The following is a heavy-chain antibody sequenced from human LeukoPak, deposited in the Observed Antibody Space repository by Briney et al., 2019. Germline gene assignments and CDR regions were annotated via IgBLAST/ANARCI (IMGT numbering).Heavy chain of an antibody. CDR2: IRSKANNYAT. J-gene: IGHJ4*02. CDR3: TKHPSDDGGAIVY. CDR1: GFTFSGSA. Sequence: GGSLRLSCAASGFTFSGSAMHWVRQASGTGLEWVGRIRSKANNYATAYAASVKGRFTISRDDSKNTAYLQMNSLKTEDTAVYYCTKHPSDDGGAIVYWGQGTLVTVSS. V-gene: IGHV3-73*01. D-gene: IGHD4-23*01.